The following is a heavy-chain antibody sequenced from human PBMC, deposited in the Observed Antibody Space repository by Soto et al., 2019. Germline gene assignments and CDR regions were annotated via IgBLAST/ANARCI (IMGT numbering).Heavy chain of an antibody. D-gene: IGHD5-18*01. CDR1: GGTFSSYA. CDR3: ASCLKKNSYGYQGAFDI. CDR2: IIPILGTA. V-gene: IGHV1-69*12. Sequence: QVQLVQSGAEVKKPGSSVKVSCKASGGTFSSYAISWVRQAPGQGLEWMGGIIPILGTANYAQKFQGRVTITAXXSXSXXYMELSRLRSEDTAVYYCASCLKKNSYGYQGAFDIWGQGTMVTVSS. J-gene: IGHJ3*02.